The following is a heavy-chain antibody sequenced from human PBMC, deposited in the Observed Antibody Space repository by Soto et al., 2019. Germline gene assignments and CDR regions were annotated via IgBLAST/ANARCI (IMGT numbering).Heavy chain of an antibody. D-gene: IGHD5-12*01. J-gene: IGHJ5*02. Sequence: GSLRLSCAASGFAFSSYAITWVRQAPGRGLEWVSAISGSASNTYYADSVKGRFSISRDNSKNTVYLQLNSLRAEDTAVYYCAKDGLTPDNSGYSGYDHLWFDTSGQATLLSVSS. CDR1: GFAFSSYA. CDR3: AKDGLTPDNSGYSGYDHLWFDT. V-gene: IGHV3-23*01. CDR2: ISGSASNT.